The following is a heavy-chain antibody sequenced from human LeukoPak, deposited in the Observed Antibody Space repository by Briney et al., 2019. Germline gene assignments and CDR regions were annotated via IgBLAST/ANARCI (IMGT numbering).Heavy chain of an antibody. CDR2: ISWNSGSI. CDR3: AKDITGYGGYFDY. J-gene: IGHJ4*02. V-gene: IGHV3-9*01. CDR1: GFTFDDYA. D-gene: IGHD4/OR15-4a*01. Sequence: GRSLRPSCAASGFTFDDYAMRWVRQAPGKGLEWVSGISWNSGSIGYAASVKGRFTISRENAKNSLYLQMNSLRAEDTALYYCAKDITGYGGYFDYWGQGTLVTVSS.